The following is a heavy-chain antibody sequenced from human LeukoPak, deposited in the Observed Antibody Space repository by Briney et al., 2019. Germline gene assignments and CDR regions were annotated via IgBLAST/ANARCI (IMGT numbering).Heavy chain of an antibody. CDR1: GGSISSGSYY. J-gene: IGHJ4*02. Sequence: SETLSLTCTVSGGSISSGSYYWSWIRQPAGKGLEWIGRIYTSGSTNYNPPLKSRVTISVDTSKNQFSLKLSSVTAADTAVYYCARLRLWFDYWGQGTLVTVSS. CDR3: ARLRLWFDY. CDR2: IYTSGST. D-gene: IGHD5-18*01. V-gene: IGHV4-61*02.